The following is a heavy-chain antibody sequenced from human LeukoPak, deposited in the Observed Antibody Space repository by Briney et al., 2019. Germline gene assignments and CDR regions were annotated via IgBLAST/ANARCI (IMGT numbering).Heavy chain of an antibody. D-gene: IGHD2-8*01. CDR2: INPNSGGT. CDR3: ARAESVLIWFDP. J-gene: IGHJ5*02. Sequence: GASVTVSCKASGYTFTGYYMHWVRQAPGQGLEWMGWINPNSGGTNYAQKFQGRVTMTRDTSISTAYMELSRLRSDDTAVYYCARAESVLIWFDPWGQGTLVTVSS. CDR1: GYTFTGYY. V-gene: IGHV1-2*02.